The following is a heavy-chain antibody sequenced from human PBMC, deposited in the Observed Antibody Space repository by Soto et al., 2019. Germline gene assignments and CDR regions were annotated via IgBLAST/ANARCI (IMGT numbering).Heavy chain of an antibody. CDR2: ISSSGSTI. J-gene: IGHJ4*02. CDR1: GFTFSDYY. V-gene: IGHV3-11*01. CDR3: ARDHQRWELLGLFDY. Sequence: PGGSLRLSCAASGFTFSDYYMSWIRQAPGKGLEWVSYISSSGSTIYYADSVKGRFTISRDNAKNSLYLQMNSLRAEDTAVYYCARDHQRWELLGLFDYWGQGTLVTVSS. D-gene: IGHD1-26*01.